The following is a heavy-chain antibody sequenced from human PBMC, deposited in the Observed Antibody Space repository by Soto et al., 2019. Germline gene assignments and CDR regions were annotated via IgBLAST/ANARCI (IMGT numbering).Heavy chain of an antibody. V-gene: IGHV6-1*01. Sequence: SQTLSLTCAISGDIVSSNSAACNWIRQSPSRGLEWLGRTYYRSKWYNDYAVSVKSRITINPDTSKNQFSLQLNSVTPEDTAVYYCARGYSNYVYYYYYMDVWGKGTTVTVS. CDR2: TYYRSKWYN. CDR1: GDIVSSNSAA. J-gene: IGHJ6*03. D-gene: IGHD4-4*01. CDR3: ARGYSNYVYYYYYMDV.